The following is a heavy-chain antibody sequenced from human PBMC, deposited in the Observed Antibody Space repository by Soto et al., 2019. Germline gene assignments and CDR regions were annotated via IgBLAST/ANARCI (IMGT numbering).Heavy chain of an antibody. Sequence: SETLSLTCAVYGGSLSGYYWSWIRQPPGKRLDWIGEINQSGSTNYNPSLMSRVTISVDTSKNQFSLRLSSVTAADTAVYYCARSGRSGYYYMDVWGKGTXVTVSS. J-gene: IGHJ6*03. D-gene: IGHD3-22*01. CDR3: ARSGRSGYYYMDV. V-gene: IGHV4-34*01. CDR2: INQSGST. CDR1: GGSLSGYY.